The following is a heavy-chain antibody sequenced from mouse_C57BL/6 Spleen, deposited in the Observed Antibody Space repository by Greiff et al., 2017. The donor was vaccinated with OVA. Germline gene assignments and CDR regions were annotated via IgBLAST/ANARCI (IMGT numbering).Heavy chain of an antibody. J-gene: IGHJ1*03. V-gene: IGHV3-6*01. CDR2: ISYDGSN. CDR3: ARDGRVRRDWYFDV. CDR1: GYSITSGYY. Sequence: EVQLQESGPGLVKPSQSLSLTCSVTGYSITSGYYWNWIRQFPGNKLEWMGYISYDGSNNYNPSLKNRISITRDTSKNQFFLKLNSVTTEDTATYYCARDGRVRRDWYFDVWGTGTTVTVSS. D-gene: IGHD2-14*01.